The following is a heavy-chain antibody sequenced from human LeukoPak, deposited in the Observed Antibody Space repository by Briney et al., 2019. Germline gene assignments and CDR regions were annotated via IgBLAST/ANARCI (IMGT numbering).Heavy chain of an antibody. Sequence: SETLSLTCAVYGGSFSGYYWSWIRQPPGKGLEWIGEINHSGSTNYNPFPKSRVTISVDTSKNQFSLKLSSVTAADTAVYYCARATTYYYDSSGYSRYFDYWGQGTLVTVSS. CDR3: ARATTYYYDSSGYSRYFDY. D-gene: IGHD3-22*01. J-gene: IGHJ4*02. CDR1: GGSFSGYY. CDR2: INHSGST. V-gene: IGHV4-34*01.